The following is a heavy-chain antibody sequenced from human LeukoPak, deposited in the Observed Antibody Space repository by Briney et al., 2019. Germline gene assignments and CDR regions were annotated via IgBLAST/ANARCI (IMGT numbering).Heavy chain of an antibody. CDR3: AQDRFSFVH. CDR1: GYSISSGYY. CDR2: IYHSGST. J-gene: IGHJ1*01. V-gene: IGHV4-38-2*02. D-gene: IGHD2-2*01. Sequence: SETLSLTCTVSGYSISSGYYWGWIRQPPGKGLEWIGSIYHSGSTFYNPTLTSRVTISLDTSKNQFSLKLSSVTAADTAVYYCAQDRFSFVHWGQGTLVTVSS.